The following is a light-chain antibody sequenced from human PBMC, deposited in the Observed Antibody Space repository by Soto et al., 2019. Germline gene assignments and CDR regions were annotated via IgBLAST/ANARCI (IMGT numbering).Light chain of an antibody. V-gene: IGKV1-5*03. CDR1: QSISSR. Sequence: DSQMTHSPSTLAASVGPTAITTSCASQSISSRLARYYHKPGKAPNLLMHKASSLESGVPARFSGSGSGTECTLTISSLQPDDFANYYSQQYNSYPLTFGGGTKVDIK. CDR3: QQYNSYPLT. CDR2: KAS. J-gene: IGKJ4*01.